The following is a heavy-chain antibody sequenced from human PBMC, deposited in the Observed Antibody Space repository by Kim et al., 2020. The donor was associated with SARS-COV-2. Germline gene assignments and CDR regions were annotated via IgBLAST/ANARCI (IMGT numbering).Heavy chain of an antibody. V-gene: IGHV3-23*01. CDR1: GFTFSSYA. CDR2: ISGSGGST. D-gene: IGHD6-13*01. Sequence: GGSLRLSCAASGFTFSSYAMSWVRQAPGKGLEWVSAISGSGGSTYYADSVKGRFTISRDNSKNTLYLQMNSLRAEDTAVYYCAKGAGYSSSWYYSYYYGMDVWGQGTTVTVSS. J-gene: IGHJ6*02. CDR3: AKGAGYSSSWYYSYYYGMDV.